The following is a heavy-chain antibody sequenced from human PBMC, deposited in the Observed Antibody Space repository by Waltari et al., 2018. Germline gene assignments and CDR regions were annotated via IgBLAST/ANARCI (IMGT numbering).Heavy chain of an antibody. J-gene: IGHJ4*02. CDR3: ARMGAGRAPDY. Sequence: EVQLVESGGGLVQPGGSLRLSCAASGFSFSSYWMTWFRQAPGTGLEWVATIKPDGSGKFYVDSVKGRFSISRDNAKNSLYLQMNSLRAKDTAIFYCARMGAGRAPDYWGQGTLVTVSS. CDR2: IKPDGSGK. CDR1: GFSFSSYW. V-gene: IGHV3-7*03. D-gene: IGHD3-16*01.